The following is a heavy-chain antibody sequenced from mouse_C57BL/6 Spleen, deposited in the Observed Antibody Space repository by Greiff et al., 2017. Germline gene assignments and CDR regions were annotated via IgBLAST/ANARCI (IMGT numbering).Heavy chain of an antibody. CDR1: GFTFSSYT. D-gene: IGHD4-1*01. CDR2: ISGGGGNT. J-gene: IGHJ2*01. Sequence: EVQLVESGGGLVKPGGSLKLSCAASGFTFSSYTMSWVRQTPEKRLEWVATISGGGGNTYYPDSVKGRFTISRDNAKNTLYLQMSSLRSEDTALYYCARQGTGTYYFDYWGQGTTLTVSS. CDR3: ARQGTGTYYFDY. V-gene: IGHV5-9*01.